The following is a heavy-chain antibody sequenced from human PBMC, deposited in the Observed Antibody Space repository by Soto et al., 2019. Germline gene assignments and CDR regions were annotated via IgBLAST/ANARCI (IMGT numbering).Heavy chain of an antibody. V-gene: IGHV1-3*01. D-gene: IGHD3-9*01. CDR3: ASILTGGGDYGMDV. CDR1: GYTFTSYA. Sequence: GASVKVSCKASGYTFTSYAMHWVRQAPGQRLEWMGWINAGNSDTKYSQKFQGRVTITSDTSASTAYMELSSLRSEDTAVYYCASILTGGGDYGMDVWGQGTTVTVSS. J-gene: IGHJ6*02. CDR2: INAGNSDT.